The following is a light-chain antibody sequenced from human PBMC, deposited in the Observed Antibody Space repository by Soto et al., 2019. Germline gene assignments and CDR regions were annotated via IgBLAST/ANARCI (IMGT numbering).Light chain of an antibody. CDR2: DVS. Sequence: QSALTQPPSASGSPGQSVTISCTGTSSDVGGYNYVSWYQQHPGKAPKLMIYDVSKRPSGVPDRFSGSKSGNTASLTVSGLQAEDEADYYCSSFAGNHNYVFGTGTKVTVL. V-gene: IGLV2-8*01. J-gene: IGLJ1*01. CDR1: SSDVGGYNY. CDR3: SSFAGNHNYV.